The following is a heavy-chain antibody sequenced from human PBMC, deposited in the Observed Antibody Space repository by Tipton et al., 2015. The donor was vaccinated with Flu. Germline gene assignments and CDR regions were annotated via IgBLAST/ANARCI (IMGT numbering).Heavy chain of an antibody. CDR2: AFYGGAT. V-gene: IGHV4-39*07. D-gene: IGHD5-12*01. Sequence: GLVKPSETLSLTCTVSGGSLNTGAYYWAWIRQTPGKGLEWIGSAFYGGATYYNPSLKGRVTFSADASKNLFSLKMHSVTAADAAVYYCARESGGFDFQHLMGVDGGGQGTTATFS. CDR3: ARESGGFDFQHLMGVDG. CDR1: GGSLNTGAYY. J-gene: IGHJ6*02.